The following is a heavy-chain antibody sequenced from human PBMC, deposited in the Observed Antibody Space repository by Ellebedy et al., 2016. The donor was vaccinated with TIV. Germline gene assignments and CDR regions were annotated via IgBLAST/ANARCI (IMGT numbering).Heavy chain of an antibody. V-gene: IGHV3-13*01. CDR3: ARSRAFDI. CDR1: GFTFSSYD. Sequence: GGSLRLSYAASGFTFSSYDMHWVRQGTGKGLEWVSGIGNAGDTYYPGSVKGRFTISRENAKNSLYLQMNSLRAEDTAVYYCARSRAFDIWGQGTMVTVSS. J-gene: IGHJ3*02. CDR2: IGNAGDT.